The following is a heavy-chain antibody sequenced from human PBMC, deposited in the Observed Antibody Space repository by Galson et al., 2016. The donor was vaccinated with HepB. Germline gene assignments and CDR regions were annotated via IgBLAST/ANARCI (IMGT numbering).Heavy chain of an antibody. V-gene: IGHV4-59*01. D-gene: IGHD6-19*01. Sequence: TLSLTCTVSGASTSGYYLSWIRQPPGKGLEWIGYIYYSGRTNYNPSLKSRVTISVDTSKNQFSLKLSSVTAADTAVYYCARDDSGGWYGFHYGMDVWGQGTTVTVSS. CDR1: GASTSGYY. CDR3: ARDDSGGWYGFHYGMDV. CDR2: IYYSGRT. J-gene: IGHJ6*02.